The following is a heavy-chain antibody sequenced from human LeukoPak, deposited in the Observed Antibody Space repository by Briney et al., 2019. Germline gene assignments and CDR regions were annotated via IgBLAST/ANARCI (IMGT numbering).Heavy chain of an antibody. CDR1: GGSISSGGYS. V-gene: IGHV4-30-2*01. J-gene: IGHJ6*02. CDR2: IYHSGST. D-gene: IGHD2-2*01. CDR3: ASALVVVPAATSAGYYYYGMDV. Sequence: SETLSLTCAVSGGSISSGGYSWSWIRQPPGKGLEWIGYIYHSGSTYYNPSLKSRVTISVDRSKNQFSLKLSSVTAADTAVYYCASALVVVPAATSAGYYYYGMDVWGQGTTVTVSS.